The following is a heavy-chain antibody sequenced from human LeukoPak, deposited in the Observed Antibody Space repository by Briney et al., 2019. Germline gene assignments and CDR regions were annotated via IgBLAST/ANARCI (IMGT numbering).Heavy chain of an antibody. Sequence: GGSLRLSCAASGFTFSSYWMNWARQAPGKGLEWVSGISWNSGGIAYADSVKGRFTISRDNAKNSLYLQMNSLRAEDTALYYCSRVSAYTTSSGEFDYWGQGTLVTVSS. CDR3: SRVSAYTTSSGEFDY. D-gene: IGHD6-6*01. J-gene: IGHJ4*02. CDR1: GFTFSSYW. CDR2: ISWNSGGI. V-gene: IGHV3-9*01.